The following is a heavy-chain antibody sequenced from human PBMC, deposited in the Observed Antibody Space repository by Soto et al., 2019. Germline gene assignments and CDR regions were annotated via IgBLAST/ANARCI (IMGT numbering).Heavy chain of an antibody. CDR2: ISHLEST. D-gene: IGHD5-12*01. Sequence: SETLSLTCTVSGASISYGGFSWRWIRQSPGKGLEWIGYISHLESTYFHPSFKSRLTMSIDRTRNQFSLKLSSVTAADMAVYYCARGGGYDSFDYWGQGVLVTVYS. V-gene: IGHV4-30-2*06. J-gene: IGHJ4*02. CDR1: GASISYGGFS. CDR3: ARGGGYDSFDY.